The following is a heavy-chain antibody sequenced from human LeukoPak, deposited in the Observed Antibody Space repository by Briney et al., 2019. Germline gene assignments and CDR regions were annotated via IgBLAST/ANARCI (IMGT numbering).Heavy chain of an antibody. J-gene: IGHJ5*02. CDR2: INSEGSST. V-gene: IGHV3-74*01. D-gene: IGHD3-10*01. CDR3: ARDRYYGSGSYLTSGFDP. CDR1: GFTFSSYW. Sequence: GGSLRLSCAASGFTFSSYWMHWVRQAPGKGLVWVSRINSEGSSTSYADSVKGRFTISRDNAKNTLYLQMNSLRAEDTAVYYCARDRYYGSGSYLTSGFDPWGQGTLVTVSS.